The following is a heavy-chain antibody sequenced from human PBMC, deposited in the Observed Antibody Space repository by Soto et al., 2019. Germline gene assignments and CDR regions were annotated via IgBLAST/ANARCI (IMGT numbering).Heavy chain of an antibody. V-gene: IGHV3-33*01. CDR2: IWFDGSNK. J-gene: IGHJ4*02. D-gene: IGHD3-10*01. CDR1: GFTFSDYG. Sequence: QVQLVESGGGVVQPGRSLRLSCAASGFTFSDYGIRWVRQAPGKGLEWVAVIWFDGSNKYYADSVKGRFTLSRDNSKNTLYLQMNGLRAEDTAVFYCARDPSHGSGSYLDYWGQGTLVTVSS. CDR3: ARDPSHGSGSYLDY.